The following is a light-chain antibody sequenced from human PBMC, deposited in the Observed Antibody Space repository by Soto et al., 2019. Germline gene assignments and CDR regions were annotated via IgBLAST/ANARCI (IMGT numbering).Light chain of an antibody. CDR3: SSYAGSNNYV. V-gene: IGLV2-8*01. J-gene: IGLJ1*01. Sequence: QSALTQPPSASGSPGQSVTISCTGSKSDIGIYDFVSWYQHHPGKAPRLIIYAVNKRPSGVPDRFSGSRSGNTASLTVSGLQAEDEADYYCSSYAGSNNYVFGTGTKLTVL. CDR1: KSDIGIYDF. CDR2: AVN.